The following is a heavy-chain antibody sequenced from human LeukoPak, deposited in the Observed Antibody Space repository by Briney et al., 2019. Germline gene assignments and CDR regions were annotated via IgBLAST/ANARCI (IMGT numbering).Heavy chain of an antibody. CDR2: ISSSSSTI. D-gene: IGHD1-26*01. V-gene: IGHV3-48*02. CDR3: ARDDTSSGSYGYFDY. CDR1: GSTFSSYS. J-gene: IGHJ4*02. Sequence: GGSLRLSCAASGSTFSSYSMNWVRQAPGKGLEWVSYISSSSSTIYYADSVKGRFTISRDNAKNSLYLQMNSLRDEDTAVYYCARDDTSSGSYGYFDYWGQGTLVTVSS.